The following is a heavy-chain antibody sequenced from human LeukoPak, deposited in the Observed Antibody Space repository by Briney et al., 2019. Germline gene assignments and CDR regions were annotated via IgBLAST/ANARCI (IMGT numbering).Heavy chain of an antibody. J-gene: IGHJ4*02. Sequence: ASVKVSCKASGYTFTDYHIHWVRQAPGQGLEWMGWINPNSGGTNYAEKFHGRLTTTRDASISTAFMELSGLRSDDTAVYYCTRFRHVAVAGTPHFDYWGQGALVTVSS. CDR1: GYTFTDYH. V-gene: IGHV1-2*02. CDR3: TRFRHVAVAGTPHFDY. CDR2: INPNSGGT. D-gene: IGHD6-19*01.